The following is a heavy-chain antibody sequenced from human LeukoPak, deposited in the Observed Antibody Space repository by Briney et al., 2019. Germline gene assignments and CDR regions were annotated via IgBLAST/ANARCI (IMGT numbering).Heavy chain of an antibody. CDR1: GYTFTGYY. V-gene: IGHV1-2*04. CDR2: INPNSGGT. D-gene: IGHD1-26*01. CDR3: ARSKVGAMLNWFDP. J-gene: IGHJ5*02. Sequence: ASVKVSCKASGYTFTGYYMHWVRQAPGQGLEWMGWINPNSGGTNYAQKFQGWVTMTRDTSISTAYMELSRLRSDDTAVYYCARSKVGAMLNWFDPWGQGTLVTVSS.